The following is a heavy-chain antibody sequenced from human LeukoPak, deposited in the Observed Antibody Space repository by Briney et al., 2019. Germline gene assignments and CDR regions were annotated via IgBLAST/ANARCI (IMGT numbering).Heavy chain of an antibody. D-gene: IGHD3-22*01. CDR3: ASLPTYYYDSGRDYFDY. J-gene: IGHJ4*02. V-gene: IGHV3-64*04. CDR1: GFTFSAYA. CDR2: ISSNGGGT. Sequence: GGSLRLSCSASGFTFSAYAMHWVRQAPGKGLEYVSAISSNGGGTYYADSVKGRFTISRDNSKNTLYLQMNSLRAEDTAVYYCASLPTYYYDSGRDYFDYWGQGTLVTVSS.